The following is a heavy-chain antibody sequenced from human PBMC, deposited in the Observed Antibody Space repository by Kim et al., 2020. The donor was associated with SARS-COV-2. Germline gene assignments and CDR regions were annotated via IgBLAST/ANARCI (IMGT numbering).Heavy chain of an antibody. Sequence: GGSLRLSCAASGFTFDDYAMHWVRQAPGKGLEWVSLISGDGGSTYYADSVKGRFTISRDNSKNSLYLQMNSLRTEDTALYYCAKDIRRSLADRGYSYGFGSFGRDYYYYGMDVWGQGTTVTVSS. CDR3: AKDIRRSLADRGYSYGFGSFGRDYYYYGMDV. D-gene: IGHD5-18*01. CDR2: ISGDGGST. V-gene: IGHV3-43*02. J-gene: IGHJ6*02. CDR1: GFTFDDYA.